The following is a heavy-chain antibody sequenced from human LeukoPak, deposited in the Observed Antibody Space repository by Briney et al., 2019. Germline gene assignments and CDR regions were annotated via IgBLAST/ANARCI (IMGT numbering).Heavy chain of an antibody. J-gene: IGHJ4*02. CDR2: INPSGGST. V-gene: IGHV1-46*01. Sequence: ASVKVSCKASGYTFSNYYIHWVRQAPGQGLEWMGIINPSGGSTTYAQKFQGRVTMTRDMSTSTVYMELRSLRSDDTAVYYCARPTIAPIEGYYFDYWGQGTLVTVSS. D-gene: IGHD6-13*01. CDR1: GYTFSNYY. CDR3: ARPTIAPIEGYYFDY.